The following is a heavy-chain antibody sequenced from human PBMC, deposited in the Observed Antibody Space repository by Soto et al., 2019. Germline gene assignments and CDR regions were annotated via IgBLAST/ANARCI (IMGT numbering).Heavy chain of an antibody. CDR3: AKDRSDFLLLYSGMDV. Sequence: QVQLVESGGGVVQPGRSLRLSCAASGFTFSSYGMHWVRQAPGKGLEWVAVISYDGSNKYYADSVKGRLTISRDKSKNPLYLQMNSMRAEDTAVYYCAKDRSDFLLLYSGMDVWGQGTTVTVSS. J-gene: IGHJ6*02. CDR1: GFTFSSYG. D-gene: IGHD2-15*01. V-gene: IGHV3-30*18. CDR2: ISYDGSNK.